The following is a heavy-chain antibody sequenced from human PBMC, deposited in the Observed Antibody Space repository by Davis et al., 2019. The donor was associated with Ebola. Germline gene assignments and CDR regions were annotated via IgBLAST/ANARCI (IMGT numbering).Heavy chain of an antibody. Sequence: AASVKVSCKASGGTFSSYAISWVRQAPGQGLEWMGGIIPIFGTANYAQKFQGRVTITADKSTSTAYMELSSLRSEDTAVYYCARDGPCSGGSCYRPYYYGMDVWGQGTTVTVSS. J-gene: IGHJ6*02. CDR2: IIPIFGTA. CDR1: GGTFSSYA. V-gene: IGHV1-69*06. D-gene: IGHD2-15*01. CDR3: ARDGPCSGGSCYRPYYYGMDV.